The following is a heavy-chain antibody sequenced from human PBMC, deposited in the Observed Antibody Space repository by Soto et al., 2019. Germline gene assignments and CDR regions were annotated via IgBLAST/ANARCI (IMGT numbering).Heavy chain of an antibody. CDR2: IYYSAST. CDR1: GGSISSYY. J-gene: IGHJ5*02. V-gene: IGHV4-59*01. Sequence: QVQLQESGPGLVKPSETLSLTCTVSGGSISSYYWSWIRQPPGKGLEWIGYIYYSASTNYNPSLKSRVTIPVNTSKNLVHRKLSSVTAADTAVYYCARVNQGYYWEAGWFVPWGQGTLVTVSS. CDR3: ARVNQGYYWEAGWFVP. D-gene: IGHD1-20*01.